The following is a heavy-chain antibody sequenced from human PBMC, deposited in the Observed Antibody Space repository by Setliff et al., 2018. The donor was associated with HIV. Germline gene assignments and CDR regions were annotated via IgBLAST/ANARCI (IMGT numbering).Heavy chain of an antibody. CDR2: IKQDGSDK. D-gene: IGHD1-1*01. CDR3: ARSPGMFDY. J-gene: IGHJ4*02. CDR1: GFAFSGHQ. Sequence: GGSLRLSCAASGFAFSGHQMSWVRQAPGKGLEWVAKIKQDGSDKYYVDSVKGRFTISRDNAKNSLYLQMNSLRAEDTAMYYCARSPGMFDYWGQGTPVTVSS. V-gene: IGHV3-7*01.